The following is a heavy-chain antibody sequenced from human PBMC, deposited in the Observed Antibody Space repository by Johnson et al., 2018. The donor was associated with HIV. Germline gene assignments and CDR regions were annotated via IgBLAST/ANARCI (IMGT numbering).Heavy chain of an antibody. V-gene: IGHV3-33*08. CDR1: GFTFSKYG. D-gene: IGHD2-2*01. Sequence: QVQLVESGGGVVQPGRSLRLSCAASGFTFSKYGMHWVRQAPGTGLDWVAFIRYDGSSRYYANSVKGRVTISRDNARNSLYLQMNSLRAEDTAVYYCAREGPAAYIWAFDIWGQGTMVTVSS. J-gene: IGHJ3*02. CDR3: AREGPAAYIWAFDI. CDR2: IRYDGSSR.